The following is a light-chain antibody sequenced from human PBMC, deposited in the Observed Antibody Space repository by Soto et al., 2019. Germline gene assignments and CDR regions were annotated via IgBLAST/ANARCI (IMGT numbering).Light chain of an antibody. CDR1: QGIRTE. J-gene: IGKJ2*01. Sequence: AIQMTQSPSSLSASVGDRVTITCRASQGIRTELAWYQQKAGKAPQLLVYAASSLQSGVPSRFSGSGSGTEFTRTISSLQAEDCATYYCLQGYDYPRTCGQGTKLEIK. CDR2: AAS. CDR3: LQGYDYPRT. V-gene: IGKV1-6*01.